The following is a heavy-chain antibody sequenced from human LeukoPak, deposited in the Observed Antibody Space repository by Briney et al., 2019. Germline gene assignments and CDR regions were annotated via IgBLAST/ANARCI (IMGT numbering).Heavy chain of an antibody. CDR2: IKQDGSER. Sequence: GGSLRLSCEASGFSMSVYWMSWVRQAPGKGLEWVGNIKQDGSERNYVDSVKGRFTISRDNAKKSLYLQMNSLRAEDTAVYYCARDGGGYSGYDYFDYWGQGTLVTVSS. D-gene: IGHD5-12*01. V-gene: IGHV3-7*01. CDR1: GFSMSVYW. J-gene: IGHJ4*02. CDR3: ARDGGGYSGYDYFDY.